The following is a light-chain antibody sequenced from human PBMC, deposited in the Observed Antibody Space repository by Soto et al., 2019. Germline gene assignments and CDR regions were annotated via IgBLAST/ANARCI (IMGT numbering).Light chain of an antibody. CDR2: EGS. V-gene: IGLV2-23*01. Sequence: QSVLTQPASVSGSLGQSITISCTGTSSDVGSYNLVSWYQQHPGKAPKLMIYEGSKRPSGVSNRFSGSKSGNTASLTISGLQAEDEADSYCCSYAGSSTWVFGGGTKLSVL. J-gene: IGLJ3*02. CDR1: SSDVGSYNL. CDR3: CSYAGSSTWV.